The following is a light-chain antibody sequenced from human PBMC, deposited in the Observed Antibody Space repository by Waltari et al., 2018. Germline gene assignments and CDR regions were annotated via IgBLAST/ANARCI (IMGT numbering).Light chain of an antibody. CDR1: QSVSSIY. CDR2: GAS. J-gene: IGKJ5*01. V-gene: IGKV3-20*01. Sequence: EIVLTQSPGTLSLSPGDGATLSCRASQSVSSIYLAWYLQKPGQAPRLLIYGASNRATGIPDRFSGSGSGTDFTLTISRLEPEDFAVYYCQQYGTGINFGQGTRLDIK. CDR3: QQYGTGIN.